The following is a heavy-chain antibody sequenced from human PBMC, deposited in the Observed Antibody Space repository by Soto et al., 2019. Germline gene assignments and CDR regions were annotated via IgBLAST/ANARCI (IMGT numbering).Heavy chain of an antibody. J-gene: IGHJ6*02. CDR3: LDSSGYDGGMDV. D-gene: IGHD3-22*01. V-gene: IGHV4-39*01. Sequence: PSETLSLTCTVSGGSISSSSYYWGWIRQPPGKGLEWIGRIYYSGSTYYNPSLKSRVTISVDTSKNQFSLKLSSVTTADTAVYYCLDSSGYDGGMDVWGQGTTVTVS. CDR1: GGSISSSSYY. CDR2: IYYSGST.